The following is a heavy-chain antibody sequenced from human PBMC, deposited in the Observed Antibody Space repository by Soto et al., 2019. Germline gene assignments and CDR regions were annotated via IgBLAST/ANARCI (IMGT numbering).Heavy chain of an antibody. CDR2: IKQDGTEN. V-gene: IGHV3-7*03. CDR1: GFTFSSYW. D-gene: IGHD1-1*01. CDR3: ARGTNWNNHYGMDV. J-gene: IGHJ6*02. Sequence: XESLRLSCAASGFTFSSYWMSWVRQAPGKGLEWVANIKQDGTENYYVDSVKGRFTISRDNAKRSLYLQMNSLRAEDTAVYYCARGTNWNNHYGMDVWGQGTTVTVSS.